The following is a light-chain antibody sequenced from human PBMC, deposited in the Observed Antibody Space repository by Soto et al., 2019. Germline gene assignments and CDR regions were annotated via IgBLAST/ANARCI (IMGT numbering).Light chain of an antibody. CDR3: QQSYSTPLT. CDR2: AAS. CDR1: QSLSTF. V-gene: IGKV1-39*01. J-gene: IGKJ4*01. Sequence: DIQMTQSPSPLSAPVGDRVTITCRASQSLSTFLNWYQQKPGKAPKVLIYAASNLQSGVPSRFSGSGSGTDFTLTISSLQPEDFATYYCQQSYSTPLTFGGGTKVEIK.